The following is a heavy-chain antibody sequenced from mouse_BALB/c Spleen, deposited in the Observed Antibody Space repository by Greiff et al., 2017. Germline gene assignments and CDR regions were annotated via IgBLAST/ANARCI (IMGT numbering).Heavy chain of an antibody. CDR1: GFAFSSYD. CDR2: ISSGGGST. D-gene: IGHD1-1*01. V-gene: IGHV5-12-1*01. J-gene: IGHJ1*01. CDR3: VRHPPTLGSSYDWYFDV. Sequence: EVKVVESGGGLVKPGGSLKLSCAASGFAFSSYDMSWVRQTPEKRLEWVAYISSGGGSTYYPDTVKGRFTISRDNAKNTLYLQMSSLKSEDTAMYCCVRHPPTLGSSYDWYFDVWGAGTTGSVSS.